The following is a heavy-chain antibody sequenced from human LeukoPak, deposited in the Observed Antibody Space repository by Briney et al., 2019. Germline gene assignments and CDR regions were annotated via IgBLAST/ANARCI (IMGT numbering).Heavy chain of an antibody. CDR2: ISGNGENT. CDR3: ARGLNWAFDY. V-gene: IGHV3-43*02. J-gene: IGHJ4*02. D-gene: IGHD3-16*01. CDR1: GFTFDDYA. Sequence: GGSLRLSCTASGFTFDDYAMHWVRQTPGKGLEWVSLISGNGENTYYADSVKGRFTISRDNAKNSVHLQIISLRAEDTALYYCARGLNWAFDYWGQGTLVTVSS.